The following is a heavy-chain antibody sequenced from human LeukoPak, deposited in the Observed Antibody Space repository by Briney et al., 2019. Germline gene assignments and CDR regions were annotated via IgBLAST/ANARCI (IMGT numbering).Heavy chain of an antibody. V-gene: IGHV3-23*01. CDR2: IDGSGGST. J-gene: IGHJ5*02. CDR1: GLTFGNYA. CDR3: ARDDEGPCSTPSCYKWFDP. Sequence: PGGSLRLSCAASGLTFGNYAMSWVRQAPGKGLEWVSSIDGSGGSTYYADSVKGRFTISRDNSKNTLYLQMDSLRADDTAVYYCARDDEGPCSTPSCYKWFDPWGQGTLVTVSS. D-gene: IGHD2-2*02.